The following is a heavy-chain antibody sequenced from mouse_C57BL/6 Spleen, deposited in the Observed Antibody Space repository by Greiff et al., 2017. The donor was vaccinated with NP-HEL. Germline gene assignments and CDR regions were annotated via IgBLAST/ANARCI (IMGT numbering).Heavy chain of an antibody. V-gene: IGHV1-18*01. Sequence: EVQLQQSGPELVKPGASVKIPCKASGYTFTDYNMDWVKQSHGKSLEWIGDINPNNGGTIYNQKFKGKATLTVDKSSSTAYMELRSLTSEDTAVYYCARYGNWDVRYFDVWGTGTTVTVSS. CDR1: GYTFTDYN. J-gene: IGHJ1*03. CDR2: INPNNGGT. D-gene: IGHD4-1*01. CDR3: ARYGNWDVRYFDV.